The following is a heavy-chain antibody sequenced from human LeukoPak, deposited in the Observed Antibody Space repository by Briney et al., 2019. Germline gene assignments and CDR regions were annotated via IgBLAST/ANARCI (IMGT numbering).Heavy chain of an antibody. V-gene: IGHV3-7*01. CDR1: GFSFTTYW. CDR2: INQDESSQ. CDR3: AREYRYYDSSGYPYYYYYYMDV. J-gene: IGHJ6*03. D-gene: IGHD3-22*01. Sequence: PGGSLRLSCAASGFSFTTYWMGWVRQAPGKGLEWVANINQDESSQYYVDSVKGRFTISRDNAKNSLYLQMNSLRAEDTAVYYCAREYRYYDSSGYPYYYYYYMDVWGKGTTVTISS.